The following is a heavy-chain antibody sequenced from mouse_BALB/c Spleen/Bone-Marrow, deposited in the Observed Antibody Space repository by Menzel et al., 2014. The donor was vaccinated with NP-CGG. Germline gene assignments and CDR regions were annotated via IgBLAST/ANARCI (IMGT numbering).Heavy chain of an antibody. CDR1: GFNIKDTY. V-gene: IGHV14-3*02. Sequence: EVQLQESGAELVKPGASVKLSCTASGFNIKDTYMHWVKQRPEQGLEWIGRIDPANGNTKYDPKFQGKATITADTSSNTAYLQLSSLTSEDTAVHYCASYVYGYYFDYWGQGTTLTVSS. J-gene: IGHJ2*01. CDR2: IDPANGNT. D-gene: IGHD2-2*01. CDR3: ASYVYGYYFDY.